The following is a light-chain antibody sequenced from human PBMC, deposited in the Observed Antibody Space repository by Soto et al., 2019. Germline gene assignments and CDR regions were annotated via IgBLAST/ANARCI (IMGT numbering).Light chain of an antibody. CDR1: QSVSSD. Sequence: EIVMTQSPATLSVSPGERATLSCRASQSVSSDLASYHQKPGQAPRLLIYGASTRATGIPARFDGTGSGTGFTLTITVLQCEDFGVNYCQKYNNWPRTFGQGTTVYI. CDR3: QKYNNWPRT. J-gene: IGKJ1*01. V-gene: IGKV3-15*01. CDR2: GAS.